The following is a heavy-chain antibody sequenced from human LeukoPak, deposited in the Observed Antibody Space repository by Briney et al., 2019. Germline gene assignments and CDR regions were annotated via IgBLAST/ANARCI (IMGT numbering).Heavy chain of an antibody. CDR1: GYSFTSYW. J-gene: IGHJ4*02. CDR3: ARRDSTGYYFLFDY. V-gene: IGHV5-51*01. Sequence: LGESLKISCKGSGYSFTSYWIGWVRQMPGKGLEWMGIIYPGDSDTRYSPSFQGQATISADRSISTAYLQWSSLKASDTAMYYCARRDSTGYYFLFDYWGQGTLVTVSS. CDR2: IYPGDSDT. D-gene: IGHD3-22*01.